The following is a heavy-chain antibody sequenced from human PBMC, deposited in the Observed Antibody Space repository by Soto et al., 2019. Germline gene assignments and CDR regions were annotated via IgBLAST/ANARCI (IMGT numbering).Heavy chain of an antibody. J-gene: IGHJ6*02. D-gene: IGHD7-27*01. CDR3: ARDWARAEDV. CDR2: INAGNGNT. CDR1: GYTFTGYP. V-gene: IGHV1-3*01. Sequence: ASVKVSCKASGYTFTGYPIHWVRQPPGQGLEWMGWINAGNGNTKYSQKFQGRVTLTRDTSASTAYMELSSLTSEDTAVYYCARDWARAEDVWGQGTTVTVSS.